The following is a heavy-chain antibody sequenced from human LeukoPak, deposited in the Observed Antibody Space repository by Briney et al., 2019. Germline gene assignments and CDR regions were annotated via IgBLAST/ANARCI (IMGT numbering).Heavy chain of an antibody. CDR2: ISGSGGST. CDR3: AKDRRVVVINTIDY. CDR1: GFTFSSYA. J-gene: IGHJ4*02. Sequence: GGSLRLSCAASGFTFSSYAMSWVRQAPGKGLEWVSAISGSGGSTYYADSVKGRFTISRDNSKNTLYLQMNSPRAEDTAVYYCAKDRRVVVINTIDYWGQGTLVTVSS. D-gene: IGHD3-22*01. V-gene: IGHV3-23*01.